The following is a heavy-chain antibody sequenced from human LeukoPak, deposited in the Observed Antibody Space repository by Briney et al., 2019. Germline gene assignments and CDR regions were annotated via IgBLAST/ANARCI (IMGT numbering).Heavy chain of an antibody. V-gene: IGHV3-74*01. J-gene: IGHJ4*02. D-gene: IGHD6-19*01. Sequence: GGSLRLSCAASGFTFSSYWMHRVRQAPGKGLVWVSRINSDGYSISYADSVKGRFTIPRENAKDTLYLQMNSLTVEDTAVYYCARATAVAGTDSWGQGTLVTVSS. CDR3: ARATAVAGTDS. CDR2: INSDGYSI. CDR1: GFTFSSYW.